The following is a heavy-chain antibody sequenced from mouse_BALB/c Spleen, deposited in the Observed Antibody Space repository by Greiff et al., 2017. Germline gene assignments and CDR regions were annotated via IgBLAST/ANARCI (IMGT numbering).Heavy chain of an antibody. CDR3: ARSRYGNYFDY. CDR1: GFTFSSFG. CDR2: ISSGSSTI. J-gene: IGHJ2*01. V-gene: IGHV5-17*02. D-gene: IGHD2-10*02. Sequence: DVKLVESGGGLVQPGGSRKLSCAASGFTFSSFGMHWVRQAPEKGLEWVAYISSGSSTIYYADTVKGRFTISRDNPKNTLFLQMTSLRSEDTAMYYCARSRYGNYFDYWGQGTTLTVSS.